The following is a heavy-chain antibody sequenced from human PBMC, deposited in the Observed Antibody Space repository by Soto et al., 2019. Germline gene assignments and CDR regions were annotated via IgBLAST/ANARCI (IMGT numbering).Heavy chain of an antibody. V-gene: IGHV4-59*01. Sequence: KASETLSLTCTVSGGSISSYYWSWIRQPPGKGLEWIGYIYYSGSTNYNPSLKSRVTISVDTSKNQFSLKLSSVTAADTAVYYCARVGDYYDSSGYPTSYFDYWGQGTLVTVSS. CDR3: ARVGDYYDSSGYPTSYFDY. CDR1: GGSISSYY. D-gene: IGHD3-22*01. CDR2: IYYSGST. J-gene: IGHJ4*02.